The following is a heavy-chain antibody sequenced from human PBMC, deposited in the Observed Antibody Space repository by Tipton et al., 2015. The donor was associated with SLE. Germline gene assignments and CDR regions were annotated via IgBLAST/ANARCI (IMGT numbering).Heavy chain of an antibody. CDR1: GGSITNYY. CDR3: APGPLHDFWSGYEAA. J-gene: IGHJ5*02. CDR2: VYHGGAN. Sequence: LRLSCTISGGSITNYYWHWLRQSPGKGLQWIAYVYHGGANAYNPSFKSRVTVSLDTSKRQFSLKLGSVTAADTAVYYCAPGPLHDFWSGYEAAWGQGTLVTVSS. V-gene: IGHV4-59*01. D-gene: IGHD3-3*01.